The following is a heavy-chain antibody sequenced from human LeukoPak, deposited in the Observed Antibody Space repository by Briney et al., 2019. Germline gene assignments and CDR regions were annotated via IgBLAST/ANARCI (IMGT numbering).Heavy chain of an antibody. J-gene: IGHJ4*02. CDR2: ISGSGGST. V-gene: IGHV3-23*01. Sequence: PGGSLRLSCAASGFTFSSYGMSWVRQAPGKGLEWGSAISGSGGSTYYADSVKGRFTISRDNAKNSLYLQMNSLRAEDTAVYYCARDEDTAMAFDYWGQGTLVTVSS. D-gene: IGHD5-18*01. CDR1: GFTFSSYG. CDR3: ARDEDTAMAFDY.